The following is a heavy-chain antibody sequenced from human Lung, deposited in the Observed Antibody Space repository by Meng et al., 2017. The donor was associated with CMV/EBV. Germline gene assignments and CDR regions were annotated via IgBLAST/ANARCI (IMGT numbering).Heavy chain of an antibody. Sequence: ESLKISCAASGFIFSDYGMSWVRQVPGKGLEWLSGISGSGGRTYYAESIKGRFTISRDNSENTIYLQMDNLRAEDTAVYYCAKDRGDYSNFRFDPWGQGTLVTVSS. J-gene: IGHJ5*02. D-gene: IGHD4-11*01. CDR1: GFIFSDYG. CDR2: ISGSGGRT. V-gene: IGHV3-23*01. CDR3: AKDRGDYSNFRFDP.